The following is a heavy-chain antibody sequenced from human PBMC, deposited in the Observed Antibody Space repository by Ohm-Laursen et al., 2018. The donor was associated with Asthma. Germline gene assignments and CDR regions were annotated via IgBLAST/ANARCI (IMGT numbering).Heavy chain of an antibody. V-gene: IGHV1-46*01. D-gene: IGHD3-22*01. J-gene: IGHJ4*02. CDR3: ARDHYYDSSGTGGY. CDR1: GYTFTRFY. CDR2: INPTGGST. Sequence: ASVKVSCKVFGYTFTRFYIHWVRQAPGQGLEWMGIINPTGGSTTYAQEFQGRVTMTRDTTTSTVYMELRSLRSDDTAVYYCARDHYYDSSGTGGYWGQGTLVTVSS.